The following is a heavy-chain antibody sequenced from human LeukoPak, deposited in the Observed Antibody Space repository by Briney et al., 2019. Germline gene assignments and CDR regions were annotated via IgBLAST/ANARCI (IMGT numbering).Heavy chain of an antibody. CDR1: GFMFSSYG. Sequence: GGSLRLSCIASGFMFSSYGMHWVRQAPGKGLEWVAVISYDGSNKYYADSVKGRFTISRDNSKNTLYLQMNSLRAEDTAVYYCAKVGATEIAASPMDVWGKGTTVTVSS. CDR2: ISYDGSNK. V-gene: IGHV3-30*18. CDR3: AKVGATEIAASPMDV. J-gene: IGHJ6*03. D-gene: IGHD6-13*01.